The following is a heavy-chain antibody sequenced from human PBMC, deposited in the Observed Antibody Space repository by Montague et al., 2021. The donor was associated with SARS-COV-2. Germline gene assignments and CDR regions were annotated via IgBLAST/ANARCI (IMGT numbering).Heavy chain of an antibody. Sequence: SETLSLTCTVSGDSISNYYWSWIRQRPGKGLEWIAYIYFSGSTNSNPSLYSRVPISVITSRNQLPLRLRSVTAADTAAYYCARHSGYYDRSGYYDYWGQGTLVTVSS. CDR2: IYFSGST. J-gene: IGHJ4*02. D-gene: IGHD3-22*01. V-gene: IGHV4-59*08. CDR3: ARHSGYYDRSGYYDY. CDR1: GDSISNYY.